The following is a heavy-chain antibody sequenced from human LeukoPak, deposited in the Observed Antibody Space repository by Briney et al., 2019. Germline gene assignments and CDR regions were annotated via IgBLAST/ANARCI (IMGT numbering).Heavy chain of an antibody. CDR1: GYTFTSYG. Sequence: ASVKVSCKASGYTFTSYGISWVRQAPGQGLEWMGWISAYNGNTNYAQKLQGRVTMTTDTSTSTAYMELRSLRSDDTAVYYCARVGDYGGYWEADFDYWGQGTLVTVSS. CDR3: ARVGDYGGYWEADFDY. J-gene: IGHJ4*02. D-gene: IGHD4-17*01. CDR2: ISAYNGNT. V-gene: IGHV1-18*01.